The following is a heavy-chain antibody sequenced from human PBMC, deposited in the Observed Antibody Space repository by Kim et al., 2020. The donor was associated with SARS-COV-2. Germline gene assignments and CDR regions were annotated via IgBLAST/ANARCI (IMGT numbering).Heavy chain of an antibody. V-gene: IGHV4-34*01. CDR1: GGSFSGYY. CDR3: ARGPYYDFWSGYYGYDY. D-gene: IGHD3-3*01. CDR2: INHSGST. J-gene: IGHJ4*02. Sequence: SETLSLTCAVYGGSFSGYYWSWIRQPPGKGLEWIGEINHSGSTNYNPSLKSRVTISVDTSKNQFSLKLSSVTAADTAVYYCARGPYYDFWSGYYGYDYWGQGTLVTVSS.